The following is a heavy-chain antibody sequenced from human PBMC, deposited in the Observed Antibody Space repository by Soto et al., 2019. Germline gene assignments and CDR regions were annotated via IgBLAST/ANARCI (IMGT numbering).Heavy chain of an antibody. V-gene: IGHV3-23*01. Sequence: GGSLRLSCAASGFTFSSYAMSWVRQAPGKGLEWVSAISGSGGSTYYADSVKGRFTISRDKSKNTLYLQMNSLRAEDTSVYSCAIKEVRELTGYSFDYWGQGTLVTVSS. D-gene: IGHD3-9*01. CDR3: AIKEVRELTGYSFDY. CDR2: ISGSGGST. CDR1: GFTFSSYA. J-gene: IGHJ4*02.